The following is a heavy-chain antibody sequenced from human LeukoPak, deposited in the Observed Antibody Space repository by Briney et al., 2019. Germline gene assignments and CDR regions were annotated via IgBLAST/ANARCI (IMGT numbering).Heavy chain of an antibody. D-gene: IGHD6-13*01. V-gene: IGHV4-39*01. J-gene: IGHJ4*02. CDR2: IYYSGST. Sequence: SETLSLTCTVSGGSISGSGYYWGWIRRPPGKGLEWIGSIYYSGSTYYNPSLKSRVTISVDTSKNQLSLKLSSVTAADTAVYYCASARTSSRSWFTFDYWGQGILVTVSS. CDR3: ASARTSSRSWFTFDY. CDR1: GGSISGSGYY.